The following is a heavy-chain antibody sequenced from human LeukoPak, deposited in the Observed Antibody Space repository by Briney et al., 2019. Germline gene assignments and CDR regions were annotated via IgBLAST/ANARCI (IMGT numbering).Heavy chain of an antibody. Sequence: GGSLRLSCAASGFTFSSYAMSWVRQAPGKGLEWVSYISSSSSTIYYADSVKGRFTISRDNAKNSLYLQMNSLRAEDTAVYYCARDQGGGYSYGWQSFDYWGQGTPVTVSS. CDR1: GFTFSSYA. CDR2: ISSSSSTI. D-gene: IGHD5-18*01. J-gene: IGHJ4*02. V-gene: IGHV3-48*04. CDR3: ARDQGGGYSYGWQSFDY.